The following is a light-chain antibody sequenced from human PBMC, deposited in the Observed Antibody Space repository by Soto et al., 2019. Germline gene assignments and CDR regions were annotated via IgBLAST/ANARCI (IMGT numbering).Light chain of an antibody. J-gene: IGKJ1*01. CDR3: QQYDSSGT. CDR2: GAS. V-gene: IGKV3-20*01. CDR1: QSVHSS. Sequence: EIVLTQSPATLSSSPGERATLSCRASQSVHSSLAWFQQKPGRAPRLLIYGASSRATGIPDRFSGSGSGTDFTLTISRLEPEDFAVYYCQQYDSSGTFGQGTKVDIK.